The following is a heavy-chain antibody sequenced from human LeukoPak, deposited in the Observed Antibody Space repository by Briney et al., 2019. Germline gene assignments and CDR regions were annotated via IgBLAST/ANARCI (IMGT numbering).Heavy chain of an antibody. Sequence: SETLSLTCTVSGGSVSSGSYYWRWIRQPPGTGLEWIGYIYYSGSTNYNPSLKSRVTISVDTSKNQFSLKLSSVTAADTAVYYCASLRSGGSLNRYFQHWGQGTLVTVSS. V-gene: IGHV4-61*01. CDR3: ASLRSGGSLNRYFQH. CDR2: IYYSGST. J-gene: IGHJ1*01. D-gene: IGHD2-15*01. CDR1: GGSVSSGSYY.